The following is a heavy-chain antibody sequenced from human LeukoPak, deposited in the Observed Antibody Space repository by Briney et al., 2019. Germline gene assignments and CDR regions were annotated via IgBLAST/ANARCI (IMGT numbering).Heavy chain of an antibody. CDR2: ISGSGGST. CDR1: GFTFSSYA. Sequence: GGSLRLSCAASGFTFSSYAMSWVRQAPGKGLEWVSAISGSGGSTYYADSVKGRFTISRDNSKNTLYPQMNSLRAEDTAVYYCASPAKYCGGDCLDAFDIWGQGTMVTVSS. D-gene: IGHD2-21*02. J-gene: IGHJ3*02. CDR3: ASPAKYCGGDCLDAFDI. V-gene: IGHV3-23*01.